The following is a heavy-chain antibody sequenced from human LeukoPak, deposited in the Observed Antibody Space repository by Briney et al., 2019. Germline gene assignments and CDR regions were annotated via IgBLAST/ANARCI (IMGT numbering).Heavy chain of an antibody. CDR3: AAPQSGSYIYWYFDL. D-gene: IGHD3-10*01. CDR2: IVVGSGNT. V-gene: IGHV1-58*01. CDR1: GFTFATSA. Sequence: SVKVSCKASGFTFATSAVQWVRQARGQRLEWIGWIVVGSGNTNYAQKFQERVTITRDMSPSTAYMELSNLRSEDTAVYYCAAPQSGSYIYWYFDLWGRGTLVTVSS. J-gene: IGHJ2*01.